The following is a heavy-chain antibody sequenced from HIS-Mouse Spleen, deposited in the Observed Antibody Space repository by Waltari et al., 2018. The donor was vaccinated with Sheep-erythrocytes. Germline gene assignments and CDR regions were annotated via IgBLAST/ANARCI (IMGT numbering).Heavy chain of an antibody. CDR3: AKDRRGFWDY. V-gene: IGHV3-30*18. Sequence: QLQLVESGGGVVQPGRSLRLSCAASGFTFSSYGMHWVRQAPGKGLEWGAVISYDGSNKYYADSVKGRFTISRDNSKNTLYLQMNSLRAEDTAVYYCAKDRRGFWDYWGQGTLVTVSS. J-gene: IGHJ4*02. CDR2: ISYDGSNK. CDR1: GFTFSSYG. D-gene: IGHD3-10*01.